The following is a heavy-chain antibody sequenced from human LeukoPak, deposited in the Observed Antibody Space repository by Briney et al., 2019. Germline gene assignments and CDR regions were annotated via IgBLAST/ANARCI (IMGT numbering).Heavy chain of an antibody. CDR1: AYSFTPYA. J-gene: IGHJ4*02. V-gene: IGHV1-3*03. CDR3: TRGRWVATNQAYYFDD. Sequence: ASVKVSCKTSAYSFTPYAMHWLRQAPGQRLEWMGWINAGNGHTKYSQEFQGRLTITRDTSANIVYMDLSSLRPEDMAVYYCTRGRWVATNQAYYFDDWGQGTLVTVSS. CDR2: INAGNGHT. D-gene: IGHD5-12*01.